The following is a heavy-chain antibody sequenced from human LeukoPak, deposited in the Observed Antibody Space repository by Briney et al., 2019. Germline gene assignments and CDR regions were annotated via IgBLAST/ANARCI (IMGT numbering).Heavy chain of an antibody. V-gene: IGHV4-31*03. J-gene: IGHJ4*02. CDR3: ARSSVAGTLGFDY. D-gene: IGHD6-19*01. Sequence: KPSQTLSLTCTVSGGSISSGGYYWSWIRQHPGTGLEWIGYIYYSGSTYYNPSLKSRVTISVDTSKNQFSLKLSSVTAADTAVYYCARSSVAGTLGFDYWGQGTLVTVSS. CDR2: IYYSGST. CDR1: GGSISSGGYY.